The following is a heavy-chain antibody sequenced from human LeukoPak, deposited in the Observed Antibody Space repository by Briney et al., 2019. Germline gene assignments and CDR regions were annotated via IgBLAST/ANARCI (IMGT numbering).Heavy chain of an antibody. CDR2: IYHSGGT. Sequence: PSETLSLTCAVSGYSISSGYYWGCIRQPPGKGLEWIGSIYHSGGTYYSPSLKSRVTISVDTSKNQFSLKLSSVTAADTAVYYCARRAYCGGDCNWYFDLWGRGTLVTVSS. CDR3: ARRAYCGGDCNWYFDL. D-gene: IGHD2-21*01. J-gene: IGHJ2*01. V-gene: IGHV4-38-2*01. CDR1: GYSISSGYY.